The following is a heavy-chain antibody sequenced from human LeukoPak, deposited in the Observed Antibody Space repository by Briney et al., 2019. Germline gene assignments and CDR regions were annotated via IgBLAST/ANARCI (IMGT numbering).Heavy chain of an antibody. CDR1: GFTFSSYG. D-gene: IGHD3-22*01. J-gene: IGHJ4*02. Sequence: GGSLRLSYAASGFTFSSYGMSWVRQAPGKGLEWVSAISTSGGSTYYADSVKGRFTISRDNSKNTLSLQMNSLRAEDTAVYYCARDYYDGIGYYYEDYWGQGTLVTVSS. CDR3: ARDYYDGIGYYYEDY. V-gene: IGHV3-23*01. CDR2: ISTSGGST.